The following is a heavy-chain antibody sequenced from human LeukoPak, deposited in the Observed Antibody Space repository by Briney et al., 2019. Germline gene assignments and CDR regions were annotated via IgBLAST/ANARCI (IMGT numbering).Heavy chain of an antibody. CDR1: GYTFTSYG. CDR2: ISAYNGNT. Sequence: ASVKVSCKASGYTFTSYGISWVRQAPGQGLEWMGWISAYNGNTNYAQKLQGSVTMTTDTSTSTAYMELRSLRSDDTAVYYCARDSGSYYLNYYGMDVWGQGTTVTVSS. CDR3: ARDSGSYYLNYYGMDV. J-gene: IGHJ6*02. D-gene: IGHD1-26*01. V-gene: IGHV1-18*01.